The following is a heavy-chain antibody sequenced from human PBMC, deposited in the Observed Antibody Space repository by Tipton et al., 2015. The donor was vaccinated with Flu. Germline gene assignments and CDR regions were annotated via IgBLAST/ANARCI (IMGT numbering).Heavy chain of an antibody. CDR3: ARDRNSKESWFDP. J-gene: IGHJ5*02. V-gene: IGHV3-11*01. Sequence: SLRLSCAASGFTFSDDYMSWIRQAPGKGLEWVSYISGSGSTRYYADSVKGRFTISRDNAKNSLYLQMNSLRVEDTAVYYCARDRNSKESWFDPWGQGTLVTVSS. CDR1: GFTFSDDY. D-gene: IGHD4-11*01. CDR2: ISGSGSTR.